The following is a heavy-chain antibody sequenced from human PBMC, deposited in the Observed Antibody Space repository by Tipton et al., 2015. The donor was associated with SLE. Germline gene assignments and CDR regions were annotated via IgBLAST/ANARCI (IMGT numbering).Heavy chain of an antibody. Sequence: SLRLSCAASGFTFSTYEMDWVRQAPGKGLEWVSYISSSGSTYYADSVKDRFTVSRDNYKDTLYLQMNSLRAEDTAVYYCAVVYSSGYGLDYWGQGTLVTVSS. CDR3: AVVYSSGYGLDY. V-gene: IGHV3-48*03. CDR1: GFTFSTYE. J-gene: IGHJ4*02. CDR2: ISSSGST. D-gene: IGHD6-19*01.